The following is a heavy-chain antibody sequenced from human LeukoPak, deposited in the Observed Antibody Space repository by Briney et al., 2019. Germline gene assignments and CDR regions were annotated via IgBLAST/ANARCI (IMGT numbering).Heavy chain of an antibody. CDR1: GYTFTGYY. Sequence: ASVKVSCKASGYTFTGYYMHWVRQAPGQGLEWVGWINPNSGGTNYAQKFQGRVTMTRDTSISTAYMELSRLRSDDTAVYYCATHYYGSGSYGGDDAFDIWGQGTMVTVSS. CDR2: INPNSGGT. D-gene: IGHD3-10*01. J-gene: IGHJ3*02. CDR3: ATHYYGSGSYGGDDAFDI. V-gene: IGHV1-2*02.